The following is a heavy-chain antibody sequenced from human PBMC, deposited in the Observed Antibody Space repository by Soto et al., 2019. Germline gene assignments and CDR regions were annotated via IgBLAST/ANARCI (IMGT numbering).Heavy chain of an antibody. Sequence: QVKLQESGPGLVKPSETLSLTCTVSGGSISSYYWSWIRQPPGKGLEWIGYIYYSGSTNYNPSLKSRVTISVDTSKNQFSLKLSSVTAADTAVYYCARLAYDSSGSDPFSWGKGTLVTVSS. CDR1: GGSISSYY. CDR3: ARLAYDSSGSDPFS. CDR2: IYYSGST. D-gene: IGHD3-22*01. J-gene: IGHJ5*02. V-gene: IGHV4-59*08.